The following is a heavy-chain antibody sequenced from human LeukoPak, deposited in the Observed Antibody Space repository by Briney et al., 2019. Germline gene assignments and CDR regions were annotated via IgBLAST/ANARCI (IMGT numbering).Heavy chain of an antibody. J-gene: IGHJ4*02. CDR2: IYSAGTT. Sequence: PGGSLRLSCAASGFTVSDNYISWVRQAPGKGLEWVALIYSAGTTHADSVGGRFTISRDKSKNMLYLQMNSLRAEDTAVYFCARAQGGKIQLWDYYFDYWGQGTLVTVSS. CDR3: ARAQGGKIQLWDYYFDY. V-gene: IGHV3-66*01. D-gene: IGHD5-18*01. CDR1: GFTVSDNY.